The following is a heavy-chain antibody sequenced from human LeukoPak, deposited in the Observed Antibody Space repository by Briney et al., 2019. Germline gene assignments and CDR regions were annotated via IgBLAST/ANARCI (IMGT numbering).Heavy chain of an antibody. CDR3: ARAYQLRWNNYFDY. J-gene: IGHJ4*02. V-gene: IGHV1-18*01. Sequence: AWVKVSCKASGYTFISYGFSWVGQAAGQGVAWMGWISDYNGNKNYSQKLQGSVTMTTYTSTSTDYMELRSLRSDDTAVYYSARAYQLRWNNYFDYWGQGTLVTVSS. CDR2: ISDYNGNK. D-gene: IGHD2-2*01. CDR1: GYTFISYG.